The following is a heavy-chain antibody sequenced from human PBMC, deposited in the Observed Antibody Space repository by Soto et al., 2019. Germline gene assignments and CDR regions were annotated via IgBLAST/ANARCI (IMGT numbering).Heavy chain of an antibody. CDR1: GGTFSSYA. V-gene: IGHV1-69*13. Sequence: SVKVSCKASGGTFSSYAISWVRQAPGRGLEWMGGIIPIFGTANYAQKFQGRVTITADESTSTAYMELSSLRSEDTAVYYCARDRAATVATPYYYYGMDVWGQGTTVTVSS. CDR3: ARDRAATVATPYYYYGMDV. D-gene: IGHD4-4*01. CDR2: IIPIFGTA. J-gene: IGHJ6*02.